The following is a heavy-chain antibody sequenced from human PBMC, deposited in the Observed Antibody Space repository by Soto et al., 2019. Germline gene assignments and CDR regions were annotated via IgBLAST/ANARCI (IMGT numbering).Heavy chain of an antibody. V-gene: IGHV4-4*07. Sequence: PSETLSLTCTVSGGSISSYYWSWIRQPAGKGLEWIGRIYTSGSANYNPSLKSRVTMSVDTSKNQFSLKLSSVTAADTAVYYCARGAGGAGGHPGPRRYYYYGMDVWGQGTTVTVSS. D-gene: IGHD3-10*01. CDR3: ARGAGGAGGHPGPRRYYYYGMDV. CDR2: IYTSGSA. CDR1: GGSISSYY. J-gene: IGHJ6*02.